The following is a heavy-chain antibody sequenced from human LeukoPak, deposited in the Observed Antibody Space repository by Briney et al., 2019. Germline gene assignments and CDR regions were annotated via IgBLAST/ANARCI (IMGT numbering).Heavy chain of an antibody. CDR3: NFYFSDTSGSQGGSYFDY. CDR1: GFTFSSYA. D-gene: IGHD3-22*01. V-gene: IGHV3-64*01. Sequence: GGSLRLSCAASGFTFSSYAMHWVRQAPGKGLEYVSAISSNGGITYYANSVKGRFTISRDNSKNTLYLQMGSLRAEDMAVYYCNFYFSDTSGSQGGSYFDYWGQGTLVTVSS. J-gene: IGHJ4*02. CDR2: ISSNGGIT.